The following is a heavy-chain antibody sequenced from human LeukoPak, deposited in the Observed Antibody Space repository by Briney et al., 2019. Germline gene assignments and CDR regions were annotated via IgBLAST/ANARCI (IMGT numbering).Heavy chain of an antibody. Sequence: SETLSLTCAVYGGSFSGYYWSWIRQPPGKGLEWIGEINHSGSTNYNPSLKSRVTISVDTSKNQFSLKLSSVTAADTAVYYCARRDCSGGSCYWGSGNNWFDPWGQGTLVTVSS. CDR3: ARRDCSGGSCYWGSGNNWFDP. D-gene: IGHD2-15*01. CDR1: GGSFSGYY. J-gene: IGHJ5*02. V-gene: IGHV4-34*01. CDR2: INHSGST.